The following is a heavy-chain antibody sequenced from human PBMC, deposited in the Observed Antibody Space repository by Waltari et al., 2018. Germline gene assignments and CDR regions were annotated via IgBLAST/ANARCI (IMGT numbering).Heavy chain of an antibody. J-gene: IGHJ4*02. Sequence: QVQLQESGAGLVKPSETLSLTCAVSGYSISSGYYWGWIRQPPGKGLGWIGSMYNSGRTYYNPSRTSRVTRAVDTSKNQFSLKRSSVTAADTAVYYCARWGITMVQGGIYYFAYWGQGTLVTVSS. CDR1: GYSISSGYY. V-gene: IGHV4-38-2*01. CDR2: MYNSGRT. CDR3: ARWGITMVQGGIYYFAY. D-gene: IGHD3-10*01.